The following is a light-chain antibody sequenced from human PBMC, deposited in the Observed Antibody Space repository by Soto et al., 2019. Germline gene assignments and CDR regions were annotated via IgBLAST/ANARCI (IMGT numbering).Light chain of an antibody. J-gene: IGLJ3*02. CDR2: SNN. V-gene: IGLV1-47*02. CDR1: SSNIGSNY. Sequence: QPVLTQPPSASGTPGQRVTISCSGSSSNIGSNYVYWYQQFPGTAPKLLIFSNNQRPSGVPDRFSGSKSGTSASLAISGLRSEDEADYYCATWDDSLSAWVFGGGTKLTVL. CDR3: ATWDDSLSAWV.